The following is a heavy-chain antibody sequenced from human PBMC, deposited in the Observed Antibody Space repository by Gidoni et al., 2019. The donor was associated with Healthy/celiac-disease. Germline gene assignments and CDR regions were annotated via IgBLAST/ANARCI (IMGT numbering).Heavy chain of an antibody. J-gene: IGHJ3*02. CDR2: INHSGST. D-gene: IGHD3-16*01. CDR3: ASRAFMITFGLSNAFDI. V-gene: IGHV4-34*01. Sequence: QVQLQQWGAGLLKPSETLSLTCAVYGGSFSGYYWSWIRQPPGKGLAWIGEINHSGSTNYNPSLKSRVTISVDTSKNQFSLKLSSVTAADTAVYYCASRAFMITFGLSNAFDIWGQGTMVTVSS. CDR1: GGSFSGYY.